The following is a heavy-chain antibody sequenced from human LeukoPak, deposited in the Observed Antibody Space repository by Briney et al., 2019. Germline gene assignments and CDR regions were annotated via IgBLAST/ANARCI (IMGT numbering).Heavy chain of an antibody. D-gene: IGHD3-10*01. Sequence: SETPSLTCPVSGASFISHYWCWIRQPPGKGLEWIGYISSSGSTNYNPSLKSRLTISVDTSKNQFSLKLSSVTAADPAVYYCARDPVGVIPSGFDPWGQGILVTVSA. J-gene: IGHJ5*02. CDR1: GASFISHY. CDR2: ISSSGST. CDR3: ARDPVGVIPSGFDP. V-gene: IGHV4-59*11.